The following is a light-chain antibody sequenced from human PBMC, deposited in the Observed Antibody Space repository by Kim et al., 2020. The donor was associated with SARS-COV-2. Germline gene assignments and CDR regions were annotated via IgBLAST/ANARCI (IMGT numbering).Light chain of an antibody. V-gene: IGKV3-11*01. CDR3: QQRSNWPPLT. J-gene: IGKJ4*01. CDR2: DAA. Sequence: SPGERAPLSCRARQSVRSDLAWYQQKPGQAPRRLIFDAANRATGIPARLSGSGSGTDFTPTIRSLEPEEDAVYYCQQRSNWPPLTFGGGTKVEIK. CDR1: QSVRSD.